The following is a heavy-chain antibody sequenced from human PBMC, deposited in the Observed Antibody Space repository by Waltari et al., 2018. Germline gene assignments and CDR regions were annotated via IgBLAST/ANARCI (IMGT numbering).Heavy chain of an antibody. CDR2: ISDAGGII. J-gene: IGHJ4*02. D-gene: IGHD7-27*01. Sequence: EVQLFECGGGLVQPGGSLRLSCAASGFSFSTYVMNWVRQAPGKGLEWVSSISDAGGIINYADSVKGRFTISRDNSKNTLYLQMNSLRVDDTAVYYCARGSGVDSWGQGTLVTISS. CDR1: GFSFSTYV. CDR3: ARGSGVDS. V-gene: IGHV3-23*01.